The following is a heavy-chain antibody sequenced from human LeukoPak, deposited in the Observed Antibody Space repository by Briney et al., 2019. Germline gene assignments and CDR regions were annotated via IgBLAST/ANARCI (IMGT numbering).Heavy chain of an antibody. J-gene: IGHJ4*02. D-gene: IGHD3-9*01. Sequence: EASVKVSCKASGYTFTGYYMHWARQAPGQGLEWMGWINPNSGGTNYAQKFQGRVTMTRDTSISTAYMELSRLRSDDTAVYYCARLTYYDILTGEPADYWGQGTLVTVSS. CDR3: ARLTYYDILTGEPADY. V-gene: IGHV1-2*02. CDR2: INPNSGGT. CDR1: GYTFTGYY.